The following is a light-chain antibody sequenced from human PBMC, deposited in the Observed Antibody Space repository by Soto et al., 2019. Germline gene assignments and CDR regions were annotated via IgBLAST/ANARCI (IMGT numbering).Light chain of an antibody. Sequence: QSVLTQPPSVSGSPGQSVTISCTGTRSDVGSHNRVSWYQQPPGTAPKLMIYEVSNRPSGVPDRFSGSKSGNTASLTISGLQAEDEADYYCSLYTSSSTFVFGTGTKVT. CDR2: EVS. J-gene: IGLJ1*01. CDR3: SLYTSSSTFV. V-gene: IGLV2-18*01. CDR1: RSDVGSHNR.